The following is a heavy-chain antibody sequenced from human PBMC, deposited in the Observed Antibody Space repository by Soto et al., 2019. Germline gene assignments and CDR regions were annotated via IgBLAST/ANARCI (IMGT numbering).Heavy chain of an antibody. J-gene: IGHJ4*02. CDR2: IYWDDDK. V-gene: IGHV2-5*02. CDR1: GFSLSTSGLG. D-gene: IGHD2-15*01. Sequence: SGPTLVNPKQTLTLTCTFSGFSLSTSGLGVGWIRQPPGKALEWLALIYWDDDKRYSPSLKSRLTITKDTSKNQVALTMTNMDPVDTATYYCAHRPSYCSGGSCYSGFDYWGQGTLVTVSS. CDR3: AHRPSYCSGGSCYSGFDY.